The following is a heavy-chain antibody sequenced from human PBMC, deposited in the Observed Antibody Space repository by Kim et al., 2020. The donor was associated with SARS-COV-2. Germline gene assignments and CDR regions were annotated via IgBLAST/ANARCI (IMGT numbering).Heavy chain of an antibody. CDR1: GGSISTKY. J-gene: IGHJ5*02. CDR3: ARETEYNWFDT. CDR2: IYYRGST. Sequence: SETLSLTCTVSGGSISTKYWSWLRQPPGKGLEWIGYIYYRGSTNYNPSLKSRVTMSVDTSKNQFSLKLTSVTAADTAVYYCARETEYNWFDTWGQGTL. V-gene: IGHV4-59*13.